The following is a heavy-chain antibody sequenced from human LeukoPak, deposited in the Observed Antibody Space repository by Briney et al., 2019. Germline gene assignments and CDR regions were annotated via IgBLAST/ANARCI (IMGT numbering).Heavy chain of an antibody. D-gene: IGHD1-1*01. CDR3: ARQGELEVYDY. CDR1: GYSISSGYY. V-gene: IGHV4-38-2*02. CDR2: MYHRGSP. Sequence: PSETLSLTCNVSGYSISSGYYWGWIRQPPGKGLEWIGSMYHRGSPDYNPSFKSRVTISVDTSKNQFSLKLSSVTAADTAVYYCARQGELEVYDYWGQGILVTVSS. J-gene: IGHJ4*02.